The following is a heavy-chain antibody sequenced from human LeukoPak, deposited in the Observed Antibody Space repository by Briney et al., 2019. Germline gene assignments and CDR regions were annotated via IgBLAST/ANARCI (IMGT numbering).Heavy chain of an antibody. CDR1: GFTFSSYG. V-gene: IGHV3-33*01. D-gene: IGHD2-2*01. CDR2: IWYDGSHT. Sequence: GGSLRLSCAASGFTFSSYGMSWVRQAPGKGLEWVAVIWYDGSHTYYADSVKGRFTFSRDNSKNTLYLQMHGLRAEDTAVYYCAIRDCTSTSYAKPNLYYNGLDVWGQGTTVTVSS. CDR3: AIRDCTSTSYAKPNLYYNGLDV. J-gene: IGHJ6*02.